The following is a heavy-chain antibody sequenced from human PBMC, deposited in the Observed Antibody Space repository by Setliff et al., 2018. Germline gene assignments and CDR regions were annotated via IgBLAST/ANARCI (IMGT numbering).Heavy chain of an antibody. D-gene: IGHD3-3*01. V-gene: IGHV3-30*02. CDR1: GFTFSSYG. Sequence: GGSLRLSCAAPGFTFSSYGMHWVRQAPGKGLGWVAVIWYDGSKEFYADSVKGRFTIYRDNSKNTLYLQMNSLRAEDTAVYYCAKGESKLRFLEWLLLDYWGRGTLVTVSS. CDR2: IWYDGSKE. J-gene: IGHJ4*01. CDR3: AKGESKLRFLEWLLLDY.